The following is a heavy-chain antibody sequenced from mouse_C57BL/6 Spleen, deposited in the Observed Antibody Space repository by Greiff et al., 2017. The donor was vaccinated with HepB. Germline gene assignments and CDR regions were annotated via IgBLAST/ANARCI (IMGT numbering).Heavy chain of an antibody. D-gene: IGHD2-4*01. V-gene: IGHV1-54*01. J-gene: IGHJ3*01. Sequence: QVQLKESGAELVRPGTSVKVSCKASGYAFTNYLIEWVKQRPGQGLEWIGVINPGSGGTNYNEKFKGKATLTADKSSSTAYMQLSSLTSEDSAVYFCARSFYYDYDVSFAYWGQGTLVTVSA. CDR2: INPGSGGT. CDR3: ARSFYYDYDVSFAY. CDR1: GYAFTNYL.